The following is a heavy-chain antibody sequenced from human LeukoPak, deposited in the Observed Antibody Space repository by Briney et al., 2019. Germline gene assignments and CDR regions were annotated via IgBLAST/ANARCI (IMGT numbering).Heavy chain of an antibody. V-gene: IGHV4-34*01. CDR2: INHSGST. D-gene: IGHD2-15*01. Sequence: SETLSLTRAVYGGAFSGYYWSWIRQPPGKGLEWIGEINHSGSTNYNPSLNSRVTISVDTSKNQFSLKLSSVTAADTAVYYCARRPPTRPRIGGGWTRYTKAHAFDIWGQGTMVTVSS. CDR1: GGAFSGYY. J-gene: IGHJ3*02. CDR3: ARRPPTRPRIGGGWTRYTKAHAFDI.